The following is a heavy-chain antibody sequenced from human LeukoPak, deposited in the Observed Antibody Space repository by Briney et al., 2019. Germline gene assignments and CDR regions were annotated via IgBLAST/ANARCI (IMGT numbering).Heavy chain of an antibody. J-gene: IGHJ4*02. Sequence: GASVKVSCKASGYTFSNYGVSWVRQAPGQGLEWVGWINPYNGNTNNAPKLQGRVTMTTDTSTNTAYMELRSLRSDDTAVNYCTIRKSTEGDYWGQGTLVTVSS. CDR2: INPYNGNT. CDR3: TIRKSTEGDY. V-gene: IGHV1-18*01. CDR1: GYTFSNYG.